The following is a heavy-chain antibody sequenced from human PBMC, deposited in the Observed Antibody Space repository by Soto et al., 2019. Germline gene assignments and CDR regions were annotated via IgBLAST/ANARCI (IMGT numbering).Heavy chain of an antibody. V-gene: IGHV4-39*01. J-gene: IGHJ4*02. CDR2: IYYSGST. D-gene: IGHD6-19*01. CDR1: GGSISSSSYY. CDR3: ASSHPYSSGLDPFDY. Sequence: SETLSLTCTVSGGSISSSSYYWGWIRQPPGKGLEWIGSIYYSGSTYYNPSLKSRVTISVDTSKNQFSLKLSSVTAADTAVYYCASSHPYSSGLDPFDYWGQGTLVTVSS.